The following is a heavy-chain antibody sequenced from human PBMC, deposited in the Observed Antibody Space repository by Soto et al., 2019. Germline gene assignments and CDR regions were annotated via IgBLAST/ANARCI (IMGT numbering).Heavy chain of an antibody. V-gene: IGHV1-69*02. CDR3: ASNGRYYFDY. CDR1: GGTFSSYT. CDR2: IIPILGIA. D-gene: IGHD1-26*01. Sequence: QVQLVQSGAEVKKPGSSVKVSCKASGGTFSSYTISWVRQAPGQGLEWMGRIIPILGIANYAQKFQGRVTITADKSTSTAYMELSSLTSEDTAVYYCASNGRYYFDYWGQGTLVTVSS. J-gene: IGHJ4*02.